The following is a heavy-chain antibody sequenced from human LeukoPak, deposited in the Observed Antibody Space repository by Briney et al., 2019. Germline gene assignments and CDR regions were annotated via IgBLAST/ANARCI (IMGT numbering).Heavy chain of an antibody. Sequence: GGPLRLSCAASGFSFSLYWMHWVRQTPGKGLVWVSRLNSDGSVTSYADSVKGRFTISRDNSKNTLYLQMNSLRAEDTAVYYCAKRRAGTYYYYGMDVWGQGTTVTVSS. CDR2: LNSDGSVT. CDR3: AKRRAGTYYYYGMDV. CDR1: GFSFSLYW. V-gene: IGHV3-74*01. D-gene: IGHD6-13*01. J-gene: IGHJ6*02.